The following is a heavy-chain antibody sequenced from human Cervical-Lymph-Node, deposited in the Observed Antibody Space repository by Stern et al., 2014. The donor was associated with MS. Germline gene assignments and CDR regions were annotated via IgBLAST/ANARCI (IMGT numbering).Heavy chain of an antibody. V-gene: IGHV3-30*18. J-gene: IGHJ6*02. D-gene: IGHD6-19*01. CDR2: ISYDGSNK. CDR3: AKDDLISGATDYYYGMDV. CDR1: GFTFSSYG. Sequence: MQLVESGGGVVQPGRSLRLSCAASGFTFSSYGMHWVRQAPGKGLEWVAVISYDGSNKYYADSVKGRFTISRDNSKNTLYLQMNSLRAEDTAVYYCAKDDLISGATDYYYGMDVWGQGTTVTVSS.